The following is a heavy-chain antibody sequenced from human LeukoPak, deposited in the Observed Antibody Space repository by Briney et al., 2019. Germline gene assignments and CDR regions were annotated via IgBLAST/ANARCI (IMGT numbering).Heavy chain of an antibody. D-gene: IGHD1/OR15-1a*01. CDR2: IKQDGSEK. V-gene: IGHV3-7*01. CDR3: ARSQVLGTFDH. CDR1: GFTFSSYW. J-gene: IGHJ4*02. Sequence: GGSLRLSCAASGFTFSSYWMSWVRQAPGKGLEWVANIKQDGSEKYYVDSEKGRFTISRDNAKNSLYLQMNSLRAEDTAVYFCARSQVLGTFDHWGQGTLLTVSS.